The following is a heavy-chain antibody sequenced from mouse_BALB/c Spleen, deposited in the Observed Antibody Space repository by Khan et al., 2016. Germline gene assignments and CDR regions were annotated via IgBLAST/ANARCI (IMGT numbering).Heavy chain of an antibody. Sequence: EVELVESGGGLVQPGGSLKLSCAASGFTFSTYDMSWVRQTPDKRLELVATINSNGGSTYYPATVKGRFNISRDNAKNTLYLQMSSLKSEATAMYSSARGRQAEDYWGQGTSVTVSS. D-gene: IGHD2-12*01. CDR3: ARGRQAEDY. CDR2: INSNGGST. J-gene: IGHJ4*01. V-gene: IGHV5-6-3*01. CDR1: GFTFSTYD.